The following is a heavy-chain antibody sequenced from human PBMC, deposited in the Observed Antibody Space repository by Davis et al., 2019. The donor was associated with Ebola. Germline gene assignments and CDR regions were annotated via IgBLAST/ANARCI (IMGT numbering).Heavy chain of an antibody. V-gene: IGHV3-23*01. CDR2: ISGSGGST. J-gene: IGHJ4*02. D-gene: IGHD3-22*01. Sequence: GESLKISCAASGFTFSSYAMSWVRQAPGKGLEWVSAISGSGGSTYYADSVKGRFTISRDNSKNTLYLQMGSLRAEDMAVYYCARGLYYYDSSGYLYGYWGQGTLVTVSS. CDR3: ARGLYYYDSSGYLYGY. CDR1: GFTFSSYA.